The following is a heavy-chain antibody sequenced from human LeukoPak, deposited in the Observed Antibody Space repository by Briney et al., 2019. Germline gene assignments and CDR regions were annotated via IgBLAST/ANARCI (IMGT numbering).Heavy chain of an antibody. V-gene: IGHV4-34*01. J-gene: IGHJ4*02. CDR3: ARPKLVGAIALYFDY. Sequence: SETLSLTCAVYGGSFSGYYWSWIRQPPGKGLEWIGSIYYSGSTYYNPSLKSRVTISVDTSKNQFSLKLSSVTAADTAVYYCARPKLVGAIALYFDYWGQGTLVTVSS. D-gene: IGHD1-26*01. CDR1: GGSFSGYY. CDR2: IYYSGST.